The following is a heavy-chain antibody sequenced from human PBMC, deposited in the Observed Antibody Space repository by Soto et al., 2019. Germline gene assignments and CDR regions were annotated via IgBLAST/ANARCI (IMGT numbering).Heavy chain of an antibody. CDR2: ILNDGSNR. CDR3: ARDDEYSGNGMDV. CDR1: GFTFSNYG. J-gene: IGHJ6*02. Sequence: QVQLVESGGGVVQPGRSLRLSCAASGFTFSNYGMHWVRQAPGKGLEWVAVILNDGSNRYHADSVKDRFTISRDNSTDLFYLQMNSLRAEDTAGYYCARDDEYSGNGMDVWGQGTTVTVS. V-gene: IGHV3-33*01. D-gene: IGHD3-10*01.